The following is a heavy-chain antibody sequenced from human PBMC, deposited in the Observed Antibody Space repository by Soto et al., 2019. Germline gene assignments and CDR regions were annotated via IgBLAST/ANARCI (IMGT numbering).Heavy chain of an antibody. CDR2: IKSKTDGGTV. J-gene: IGHJ4*02. V-gene: IGHV3-15*07. CDR3: NTSERGGSYYSEY. Sequence: EVQLVESGGGLVRPGESLRLSCAASGFTFTSAWINWVRQAPGKGLEWAGRIKSKTDGGTVDYGAPVKGRFTISRDDSKNSAYLQMNSLRNEDTAVYYCNTSERGGSYYSEYWGQGTLVTVSS. D-gene: IGHD1-26*01. CDR1: GFTFTSAW.